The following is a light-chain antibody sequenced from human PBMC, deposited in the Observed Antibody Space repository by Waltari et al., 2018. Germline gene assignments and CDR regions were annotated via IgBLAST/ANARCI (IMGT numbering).Light chain of an antibody. CDR2: GAS. J-gene: IGKJ4*01. Sequence: EIVLTQSPGTLSLSPGERATLSCRASPSVSSSYLAWYQHKPGQAPRLLSYGASSRATGIPDRFSGSGSGTDFTLTISRLEPEDFAVYYCQQYGSSPFTFGGGTKVEIK. CDR1: PSVSSSY. V-gene: IGKV3-20*01. CDR3: QQYGSSPFT.